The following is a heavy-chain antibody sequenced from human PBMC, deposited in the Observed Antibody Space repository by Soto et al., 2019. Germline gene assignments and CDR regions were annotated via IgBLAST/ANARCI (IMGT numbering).Heavy chain of an antibody. J-gene: IGHJ4*02. CDR2: IYHSGST. CDR1: GGSISSGGYS. D-gene: IGHD2-8*01. CDR3: ARAGYASGFDY. V-gene: IGHV4-30-2*01. Sequence: PSETLSLTCAVSGGSISSGGYSWSWIRQPPGKGLEWIGYIYHSGSTYYNPSLKSRVTISVDRSKNQFSLKLSSVTAADTAVYYCARAGYASGFDYWRQGTLVTVSS.